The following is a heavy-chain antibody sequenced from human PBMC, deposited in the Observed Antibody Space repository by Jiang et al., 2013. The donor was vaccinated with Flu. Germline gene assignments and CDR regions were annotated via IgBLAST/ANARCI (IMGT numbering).Heavy chain of an antibody. D-gene: IGHD2-21*02. CDR3: ASGDWGPPLSYYYGMDV. CDR1: GFSISSSSYY. J-gene: IGHJ6*02. V-gene: IGHV4-39*01. CDR2: IHYSGST. Sequence: GLVKPSETLSLTCTVSGFSISSSSYYWGWIRQPPGKGLEWIGSIHYSGSTYYNPSLKSRVTISVDTSKNQFSLKLTSVTAADTAVYYCASGDWGPPLSYYYGMDVWGQGTTVTVPS.